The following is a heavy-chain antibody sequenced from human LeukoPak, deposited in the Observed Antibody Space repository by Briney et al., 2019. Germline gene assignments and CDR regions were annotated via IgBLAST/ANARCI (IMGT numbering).Heavy chain of an antibody. J-gene: IGHJ5*02. CDR2: ISGSGGST. Sequence: GGSLRPSCAASGFTFSSYAMSWVRQAPGKGLEWVSAISGSGGSTYYADSVKGRFTISRDNSKNTLYLQMNSLRAEDTAVYYCAKPLAVVTAPIPNWFDPWGQGTLVTVSS. V-gene: IGHV3-23*01. CDR1: GFTFSSYA. CDR3: AKPLAVVTAPIPNWFDP. D-gene: IGHD2-21*02.